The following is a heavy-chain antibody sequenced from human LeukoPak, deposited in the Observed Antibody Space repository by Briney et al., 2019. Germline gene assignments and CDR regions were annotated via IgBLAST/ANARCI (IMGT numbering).Heavy chain of an antibody. D-gene: IGHD5-12*01. CDR1: GGSVSSDSYY. J-gene: IGHJ6*02. V-gene: IGHV4-61*01. CDR3: ASTRPDIVATYYYYGMDV. CDR2: IYYSGSA. Sequence: SETLSLTCTVSGGSVSSDSYYWTWIRQPPGKGLEWIGYIYYSGSANYNPSLKSRVTISVDTSKNQFSLKLSSVTAADTAVYYCASTRPDIVATYYYYGMDVWGQGTTVTVSS.